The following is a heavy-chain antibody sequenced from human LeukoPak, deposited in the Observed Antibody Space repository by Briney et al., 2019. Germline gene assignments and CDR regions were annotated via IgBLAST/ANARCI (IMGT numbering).Heavy chain of an antibody. CDR3: ARRITMVRGVVYYFDY. J-gene: IGHJ4*02. CDR1: GFTFSSYG. V-gene: IGHV3-23*01. Sequence: GGTLRLSCAASGFTFSSYGTSWVRQAPGKGLEWVSAISGSGGSTYYADSVKGRFTISRDNSKNTLYLQMNSLRAEDTAVYYCARRITMVRGVVYYFDYWGQGTLVTVSS. D-gene: IGHD3-10*01. CDR2: ISGSGGST.